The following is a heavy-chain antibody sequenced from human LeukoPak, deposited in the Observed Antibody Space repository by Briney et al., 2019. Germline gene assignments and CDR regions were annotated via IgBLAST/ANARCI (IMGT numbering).Heavy chain of an antibody. V-gene: IGHV1-69*13. Sequence: SVKVSCKASGGTFSSYAISWVRQAPGQGLEWMGGIIPIFGTANYAQKFQGRVTITADESTSTAYMELSSLRSEATAVYYCAGCYRSYFDYWGQGTLVTVSS. D-gene: IGHD2-15*01. CDR3: AGCYRSYFDY. J-gene: IGHJ4*02. CDR2: IIPIFGTA. CDR1: GGTFSSYA.